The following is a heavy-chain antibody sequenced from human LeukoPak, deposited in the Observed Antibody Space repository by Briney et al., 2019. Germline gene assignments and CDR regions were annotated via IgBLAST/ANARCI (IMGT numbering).Heavy chain of an antibody. V-gene: IGHV1-2*02. J-gene: IGHJ4*02. CDR1: GYTFTGYY. Sequence: ASVKVSCKASGYTFTGYYMHWVRQAPGQGLEWMGWINPNSGGTNYAQTFQGRVTMTRDTSIRPAYMELSRLRSDDTAVYYCARYPLGVGANDYWGQGTLVTVSS. CDR3: ARYPLGVGANDY. D-gene: IGHD1-26*01. CDR2: INPNSGGT.